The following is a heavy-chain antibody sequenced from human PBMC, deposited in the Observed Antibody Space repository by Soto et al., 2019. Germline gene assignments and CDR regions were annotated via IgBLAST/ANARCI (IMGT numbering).Heavy chain of an antibody. V-gene: IGHV4-31*03. J-gene: IGHJ4*02. Sequence: QVQLQESGPGLVKPSQTLSLTCTVSGGSISSESYYWSWIRQHPGKGLEWIGYIYYSGSTYYNPSLKSRVTISVDTSKNHFSLKLTSVTAADTAVYYCARAFDDSGAQFDYWGQGTLVTVSS. CDR1: GGSISSESYY. CDR3: ARAFDDSGAQFDY. D-gene: IGHD4-17*01. CDR2: IYYSGST.